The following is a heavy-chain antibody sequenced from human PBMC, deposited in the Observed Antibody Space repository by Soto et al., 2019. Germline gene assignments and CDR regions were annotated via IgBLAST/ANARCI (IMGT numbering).Heavy chain of an antibody. V-gene: IGHV1-69*13. CDR1: GGTFSSSA. D-gene: IGHD1-1*01. J-gene: IGHJ4*02. Sequence: SVKVSCKASGGTFSSSAISWLRQAPGQGLEWMGGIIPIFGTANYAQKFQGRVTITADESTSTAYMELSSLRSEDTAVYYCARVADSNWNFDYWGQGTLVTVSS. CDR2: IIPIFGTA. CDR3: ARVADSNWNFDY.